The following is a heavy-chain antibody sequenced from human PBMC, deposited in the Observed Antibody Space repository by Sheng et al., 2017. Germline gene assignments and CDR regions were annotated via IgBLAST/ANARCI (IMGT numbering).Heavy chain of an antibody. CDR3: ARELGIFGVLPHYYHM. Sequence: VQLVQSGAEVKKPGSSVKVSCKASGGNFSSYAVSWVRQAPGQGLEWMGGIIPAFGTPHYAQKFQGRVAITADESTSTAFMELSSLTSEDTAIYFCARELGIFGVLPHYYHM. CDR1: GGNFSSYA. CDR2: IIPAFGTP. J-gene: IGHJ6*03. D-gene: IGHD3-3*01. V-gene: IGHV1-69*13.